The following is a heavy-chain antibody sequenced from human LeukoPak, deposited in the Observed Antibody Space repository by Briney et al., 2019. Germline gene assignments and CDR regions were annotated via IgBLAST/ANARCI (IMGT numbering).Heavy chain of an antibody. Sequence: EGSLRLSCTASGFTFSSLAMTWVRQAPGKGLEWVSTIRSNGDTTYNADSVKGRFTISRDNSKNTLYLELNSLRVEDTATFYCAKGQELDDGVFDSWGQGTMVTVSS. V-gene: IGHV3-23*01. CDR1: GFTFSSLA. CDR2: IRSNGDTT. D-gene: IGHD1-1*01. J-gene: IGHJ4*02. CDR3: AKGQELDDGVFDS.